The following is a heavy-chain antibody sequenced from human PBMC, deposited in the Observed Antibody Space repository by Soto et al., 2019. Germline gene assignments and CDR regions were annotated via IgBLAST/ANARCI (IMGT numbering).Heavy chain of an antibody. CDR3: ARQWNSNYAYYYYYMDV. J-gene: IGHJ6*03. D-gene: IGHD4-4*01. V-gene: IGHV5-51*01. Sequence: PGESLKISCKGSGYSFTSYWIGWVRQMPGKGLEWMGIIYPGDSDTRYSPSFQGQVTISADKSISTAYLQWSSLKASDTAMYYCARQWNSNYAYYYYYMDVWGKGTTVTVSS. CDR1: GYSFTSYW. CDR2: IYPGDSDT.